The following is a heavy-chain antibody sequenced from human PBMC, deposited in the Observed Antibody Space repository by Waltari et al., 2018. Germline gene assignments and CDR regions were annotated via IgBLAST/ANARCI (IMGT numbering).Heavy chain of an antibody. CDR1: GYSISSGSH. CDR2: IYHSGST. J-gene: IGHJ4*02. D-gene: IGHD6-25*01. Sequence: QVQLQESGPGLVKPSETLSLTCAVSGYSISSGSHWGWIRQPRGKGLEWIGGIYHSGSTYYNPSLKSRVTISVDTSKNQFSLKLSSVTAADTAVYYCARWRAAGGFDYWGQGTLVTVSS. V-gene: IGHV4-38-2*01. CDR3: ARWRAAGGFDY.